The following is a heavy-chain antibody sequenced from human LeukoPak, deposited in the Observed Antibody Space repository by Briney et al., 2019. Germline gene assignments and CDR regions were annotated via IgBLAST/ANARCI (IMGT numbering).Heavy chain of an antibody. CDR1: GGSFSGYY. J-gene: IGHJ4*02. CDR3: ARCLSAGIVGAIDY. CDR2: INHSGST. D-gene: IGHD1-26*01. V-gene: IGHV4-34*01. Sequence: PSETLSLTCAVYGGSFSGYYWSWIRQPPGKGLEWIGEINHSGSTNYNPSLKSRVTISVDTSKNQFSLKLSSVTAADTAVYYCARCLSAGIVGAIDYWGQGTLVTVSS.